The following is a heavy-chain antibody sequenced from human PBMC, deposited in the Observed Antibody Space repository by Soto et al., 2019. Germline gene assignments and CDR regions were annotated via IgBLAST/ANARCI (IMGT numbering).Heavy chain of an antibody. V-gene: IGHV1-18*04. CDR2: ISAYNGNT. D-gene: IGHD6-19*01. J-gene: IGHJ6*02. Sequence: VTGSCTESAYTFTICGIGWVRRAPVRWLEWMGWISAYNGNTIYAQKLQGRVTMTTDTSTSTAYMELRSLRSDDTAVYYCAREALSGWSYYYYYGMDVWGQGNTVPFS. CDR1: AYTFTICG. CDR3: AREALSGWSYYYYYGMDV.